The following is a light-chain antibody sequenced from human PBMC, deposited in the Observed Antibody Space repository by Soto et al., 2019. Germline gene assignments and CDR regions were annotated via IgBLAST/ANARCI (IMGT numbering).Light chain of an antibody. CDR1: QSLLYSSNNKNY. J-gene: IGKJ2*01. V-gene: IGKV4-1*01. CDR3: QQYYATPPYT. Sequence: DIVMTQSPDSLAVSLGERATINCKSSQSLLYSSNNKNYLAWYRQKPGQPPKLLIYWASTRESGVPDRFSGSGSATHFTLTISSLQAEDVAVYYCQQYYATPPYTFGHGTKVEIK. CDR2: WAS.